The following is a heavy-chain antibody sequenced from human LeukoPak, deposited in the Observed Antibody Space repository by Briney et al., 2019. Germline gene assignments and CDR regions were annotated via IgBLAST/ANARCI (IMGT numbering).Heavy chain of an antibody. CDR1: GGSISSYY. Sequence: SETLSLTCTVSGGSISSYYWSWIRQPPGKGLEWIGYIYYSRSTNYNPSLKSRVTISVDTSKNQFSLKLSSVTAADTAVYYCARPSMYYYYGMDVWGQGTTVTVSS. J-gene: IGHJ6*02. CDR2: IYYSRST. V-gene: IGHV4-59*08. CDR3: ARPSMYYYYGMDV.